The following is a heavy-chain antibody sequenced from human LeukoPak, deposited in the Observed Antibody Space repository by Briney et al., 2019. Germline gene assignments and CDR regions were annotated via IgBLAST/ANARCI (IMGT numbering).Heavy chain of an antibody. CDR3: ARVDALHPTYYMDV. V-gene: IGHV1-2*02. D-gene: IGHD2-8*01. CDR1: GYTFTGYY. CDR2: INPNSGGT. J-gene: IGHJ6*03. Sequence: ASVKVSCKASGYTFTGYYMHWVRQAPGQGLEWMGWINPNSGGTNYAQKFQGRVTMTSDTSISTAYMELSRLRSDDTAVYYCARVDALHPTYYMDVWGKGTTVTASS.